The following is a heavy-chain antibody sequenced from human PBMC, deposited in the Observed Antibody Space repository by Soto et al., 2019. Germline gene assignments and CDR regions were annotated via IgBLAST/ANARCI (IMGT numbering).Heavy chain of an antibody. D-gene: IGHD3-22*01. CDR1: GFTFSGSA. CDR2: IRSKANSYAT. V-gene: IGHV3-73*02. Sequence: EVQLVESGGGLVQPGGSLKLSCAASGFTFSGSAMHWVRQASGKGLEWVGRIRSKANSYATAYAASVKGRFTISRDDSKNTGYLQMNSLKTEDTAVYYCTRRDDSSVPGMDVWGQGTTVTVSS. CDR3: TRRDDSSVPGMDV. J-gene: IGHJ6*02.